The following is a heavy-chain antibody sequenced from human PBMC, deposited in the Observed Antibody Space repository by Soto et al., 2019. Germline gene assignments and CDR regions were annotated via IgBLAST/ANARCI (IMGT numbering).Heavy chain of an antibody. J-gene: IGHJ1*01. CDR1: GGSISSGDYY. V-gene: IGHV4-30-4*01. D-gene: IGHD2-15*01. Sequence: SETLSLTCTVSGGSISSGDYYWSWIRQPPGRGLEWIGYIYYSGSTYYNQSLKSRVTISVDTSKNQFSLKLSSVTAAVSAVYYCARRFQDCSGGRCYLYIQHWGLGTQVTVSS. CDR3: ARRFQDCSGGRCYLYIQH. CDR2: IYYSGST.